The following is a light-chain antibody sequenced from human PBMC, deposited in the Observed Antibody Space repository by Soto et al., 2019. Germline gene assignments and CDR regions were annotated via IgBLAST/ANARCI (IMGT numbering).Light chain of an antibody. CDR1: SSDVGGYNY. Sequence: QSALTQPPSASGSPGQSVTISCTGTSSDVGGYNYVYWYQQHPGKAPKLMIYEVSKRPSGVPDRFSGYKSGNTASLTVSGLQAEDEADYYCSSYAGSNKVFGGGTKLTVL. J-gene: IGLJ2*01. V-gene: IGLV2-8*01. CDR2: EVS. CDR3: SSYAGSNKV.